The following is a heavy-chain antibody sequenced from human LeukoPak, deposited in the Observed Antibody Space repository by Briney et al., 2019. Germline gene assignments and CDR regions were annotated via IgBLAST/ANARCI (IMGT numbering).Heavy chain of an antibody. CDR1: GFTFSSYG. CDR3: AKDGFYCSSTSCFAGVWYYYMDV. V-gene: IGHV3-30*02. CDR2: IRYDGSNK. D-gene: IGHD2-2*01. Sequence: GGSLRLSCAASGFTFSSYGMHWVRQAPGKGLEWVAFIRYDGSNKYYADSVEGRFTISRDNSKNTLYLQMNSLRAEDTAVYYCAKDGFYCSSTSCFAGVWYYYMDVWGKGTTVTVSS. J-gene: IGHJ6*03.